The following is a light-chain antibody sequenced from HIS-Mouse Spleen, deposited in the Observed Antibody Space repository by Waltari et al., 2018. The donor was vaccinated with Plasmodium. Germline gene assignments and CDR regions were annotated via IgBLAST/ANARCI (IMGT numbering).Light chain of an antibody. V-gene: IGLV2-14*03. CDR2: DVS. CDR1: SSDVGGYHY. Sequence: QSALTQPASVSGSPGQSITISCTGTSSDVGGYHYVSWYQQHPGKAPKLMFYDVSNRPSGVSNRFSGSKSGNTASLTISGLQAEDEADYYCSSYTSSSTRVFGGGTKLTVL. CDR3: SSYTSSSTRV. J-gene: IGLJ3*02.